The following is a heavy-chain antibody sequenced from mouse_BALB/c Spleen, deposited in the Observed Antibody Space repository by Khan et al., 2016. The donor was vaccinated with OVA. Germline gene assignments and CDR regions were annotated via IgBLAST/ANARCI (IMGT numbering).Heavy chain of an antibody. CDR2: ICYSGST. CDR3: ARWFTY. V-gene: IGHV3-2*02. CDR1: GYSITSDYA. J-gene: IGHJ3*01. Sequence: EVKLQESGPGLVKPSQSLSLTCTVTGYSITSDYAWNWIRQFPGNKLEWMGYICYSGSTTYNPSLKSRISITRDTSKNQFFLQLNSVTTEDTATYYCARWFTYWGQGTLVTVSA.